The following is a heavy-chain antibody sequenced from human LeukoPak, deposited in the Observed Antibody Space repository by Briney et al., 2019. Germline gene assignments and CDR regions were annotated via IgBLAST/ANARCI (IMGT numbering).Heavy chain of an antibody. D-gene: IGHD3-22*01. CDR3: ARDGDPYYYDSSGYPLY. CDR2: INPSGGST. V-gene: IGHV1-46*01. J-gene: IGHJ4*02. CDR1: GYTFTSYY. Sequence: ASVKVSCKASGYTFTSYYMHWVRQAPGQGLEWMGIINPSGGSTSYAQKFQGRVTMTRDMSTSTVYMELSSLRSEDTAVYYCARDGDPYYYDSSGYPLYWGQGTLVTVSS.